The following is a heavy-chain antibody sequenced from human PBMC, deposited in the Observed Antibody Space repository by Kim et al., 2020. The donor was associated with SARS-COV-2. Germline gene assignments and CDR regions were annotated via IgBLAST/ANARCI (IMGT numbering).Heavy chain of an antibody. CDR1: GFTFGNYA. CDR3: ARAAGLYSYFYMDF. CDR2: ISNSGGTT. V-gene: IGHV3-23*01. J-gene: IGHJ6*03. Sequence: GGSLRLSCAASGFTFGNYAMSWVRQAPGKGLEWVSGISNSGGTTFYSDSVKGRFTFSRDNSKNTLYLQINSLRAEDTAIYYCARAAGLYSYFYMDFWGRG. D-gene: IGHD2-15*01.